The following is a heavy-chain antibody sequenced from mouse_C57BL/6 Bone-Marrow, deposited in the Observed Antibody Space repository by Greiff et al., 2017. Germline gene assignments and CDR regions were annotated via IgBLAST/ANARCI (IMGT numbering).Heavy chain of an antibody. CDR2: ISSGGDYI. Sequence: EVQGVEPGEGLVKPGGSLKLSCAASGFTFSSYAMSWVRQTPEKRLEWVAYISSGGDYIYYADTVKGRFTISRDNARNTLYLQMSSLKSEDTAMYYCTLYSNYLAWFAYWGQGTLVTVSA. V-gene: IGHV5-9-1*02. CDR3: TLYSNYLAWFAY. CDR1: GFTFSSYA. J-gene: IGHJ3*01. D-gene: IGHD2-5*01.